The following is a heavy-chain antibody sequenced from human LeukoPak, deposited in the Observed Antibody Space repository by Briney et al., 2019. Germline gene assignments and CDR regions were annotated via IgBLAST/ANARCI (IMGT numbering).Heavy chain of an antibody. CDR3: VRDLSPGSDRNVWYDALDI. J-gene: IGHJ3*02. CDR1: GFSFTSSW. Sequence: GGSLTLSCLASGFSFTSSWMTWVRQAPGKGLEWVANIAGDASQKRYMYSLKGRFTISRDNAKNALYLQLNSLRAEDTAIYYCVRDLSPGSDRNVWYDALDIWGQGTMVTVSS. CDR2: IAGDASQK. D-gene: IGHD3-10*02. V-gene: IGHV3-7*01.